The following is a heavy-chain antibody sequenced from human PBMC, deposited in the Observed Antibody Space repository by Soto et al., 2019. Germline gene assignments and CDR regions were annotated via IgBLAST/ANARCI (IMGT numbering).Heavy chain of an antibody. V-gene: IGHV1-69*06. CDR2: IIPMFNTT. J-gene: IGHJ4*02. CDR3: ARDKEMATITEFVY. Sequence: QGQLVQSGTEVKKPGSSVKVSCKASGVTFSSYAISWVRQAPGQGLAWMGGIIPMFNTTNYDQRFQGRVTITADKSTSTVYMELNSLRSEDTAVYYCARDKEMATITEFVYWGQGTLVTVSS. CDR1: GVTFSSYA. D-gene: IGHD5-12*01.